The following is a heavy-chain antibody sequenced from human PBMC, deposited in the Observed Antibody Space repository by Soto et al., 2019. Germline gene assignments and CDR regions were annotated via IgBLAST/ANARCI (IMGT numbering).Heavy chain of an antibody. CDR3: TSYPHKDYYYYYYMDV. CDR1: GFTFGDYA. CDR2: IRSKAYGGTT. Sequence: GGSLRLSCTASGFTFGDYAMSWFRQAPGKGLEWVGFIRSKAYGGTTEYAASVKGRFTISRDDSKSIAYLQMNSLKTEDTAVYYCTSYPHKDYYYYYYMDVWGKGTTVTVSS. V-gene: IGHV3-49*03. J-gene: IGHJ6*03.